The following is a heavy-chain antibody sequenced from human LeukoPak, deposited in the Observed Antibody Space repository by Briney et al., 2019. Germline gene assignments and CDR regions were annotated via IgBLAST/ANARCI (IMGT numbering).Heavy chain of an antibody. J-gene: IGHJ4*02. CDR2: IYYTGST. D-gene: IGHD3-10*01. V-gene: IGHV4-59*01. CDR3: ARGSRYYGSGSYYRFDY. CDR1: GGSISSYY. Sequence: SETLSRTCTGSGGSISSYYWSWIRQPPGKGLEWIGYIYYTGSTNYNPSLKSRVTISIDTSKNQFSLKLSSVTAADTAIYYCARGSRYYGSGSYYRFDYWGQGALVTVSS.